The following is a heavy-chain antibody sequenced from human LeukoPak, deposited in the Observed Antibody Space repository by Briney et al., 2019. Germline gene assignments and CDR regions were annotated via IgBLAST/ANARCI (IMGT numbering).Heavy chain of an antibody. CDR1: GFTFSSYS. Sequence: GGSLGLSCAASGFTFSSYSMNWVRQAPGKGLEWVSSISSSSSYIYYADSVKGRFTISRDNAKNSLYLQMNSLRAEDTAVYYCARVPHINSSGWDFDYWGQGTLVTVSS. J-gene: IGHJ4*02. V-gene: IGHV3-21*01. D-gene: IGHD6-19*01. CDR3: ARVPHINSSGWDFDY. CDR2: ISSSSSYI.